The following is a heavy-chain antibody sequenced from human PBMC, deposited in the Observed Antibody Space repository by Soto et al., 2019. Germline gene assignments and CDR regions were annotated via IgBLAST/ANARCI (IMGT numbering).Heavy chain of an antibody. D-gene: IGHD6-6*01. CDR2: IIPIFGTA. CDR1: GGTFSSYA. V-gene: IGHV1-69*01. CDR3: ARDGRSSSGDYYYYYVMDV. Sequence: QVQLVQSGAEVKKPGSSVTVSCKASGGTFSSYAISWVRQYPRQVLAWMGGIIPIFGTANYAQKFQGRATITADESTSTDYMELSSLGSEDTAVYYCARDGRSSSGDYYYYYVMDVWGQGTTVTVSS. J-gene: IGHJ6*02.